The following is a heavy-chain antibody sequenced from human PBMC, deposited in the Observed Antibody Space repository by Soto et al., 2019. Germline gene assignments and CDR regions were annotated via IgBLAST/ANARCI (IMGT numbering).Heavy chain of an antibody. J-gene: IGHJ4*02. CDR2: IWYDGSNK. D-gene: IGHD3-22*01. V-gene: IGHV3-33*01. CDR3: ARDWYYYDSSGYLDY. CDR1: GFTFSSYG. Sequence: GGSLRLSCAASGFTFSSYGMHWVRQAPGKGLEWVAVIWYDGSNKYYADSVKGRFTISRDNSKNTLYLQMNSLRAEDTAVYYCARDWYYYDSSGYLDYWGQGTLVTVSS.